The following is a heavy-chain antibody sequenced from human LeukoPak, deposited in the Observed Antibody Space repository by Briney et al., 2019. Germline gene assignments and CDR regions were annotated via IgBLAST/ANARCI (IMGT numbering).Heavy chain of an antibody. D-gene: IGHD3-3*01. V-gene: IGHV1-8*01. CDR1: GYTFTSYD. Sequence: GASVRVSCKASGYTFTSYDIHWVRQATGQGLEWMGWMNPNSGNTGHAQKFQGRVTMTRNTSISTAYMELSSLRSEDTAVYYCARSPSQNYDFWSGYSFYYYYGMDVWGQGTTVTVSS. CDR2: MNPNSGNT. CDR3: ARSPSQNYDFWSGYSFYYYYGMDV. J-gene: IGHJ6*02.